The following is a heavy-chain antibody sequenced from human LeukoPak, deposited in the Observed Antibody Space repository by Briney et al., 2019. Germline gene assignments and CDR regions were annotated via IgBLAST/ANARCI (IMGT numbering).Heavy chain of an antibody. V-gene: IGHV4-39*01. J-gene: IGHJ5*02. D-gene: IGHD6-19*01. CDR1: GGSISSSSYY. CDR2: IYYSGST. CDR3: AGCAYSSGWYPWFDP. Sequence: SETLSLTCAVSGGSISSSSYYWGWIRQPPGKGLEWIGSIYYSGSTYFNPSLKSRVTISVDTSKNQFSLKLSSVTAADTAVYYCAGCAYSSGWYPWFDPWGQGTLVTVSS.